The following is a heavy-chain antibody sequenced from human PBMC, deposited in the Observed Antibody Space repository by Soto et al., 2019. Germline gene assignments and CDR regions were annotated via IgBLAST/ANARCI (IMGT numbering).Heavy chain of an antibody. V-gene: IGHV6-1*01. CDR1: GDSVSSNTAS. D-gene: IGHD5-12*01. J-gene: IGHJ5*02. Sequence: PSQTLSLTCAISGDSVSSNTASWNWIRQSPSRGLEWLGRTYFRSKWYNDYAVSVKSRIIINPDTSNNQFSLQLNSVTPEDTAVYFCAKGDNRGRKPGYAFASWGQRTMVTASS. CDR3: AKGDNRGRKPGYAFAS. CDR2: TYFRSKWYN.